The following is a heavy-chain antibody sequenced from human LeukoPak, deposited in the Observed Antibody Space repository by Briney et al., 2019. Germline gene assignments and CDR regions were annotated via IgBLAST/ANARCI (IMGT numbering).Heavy chain of an antibody. V-gene: IGHV3-74*01. J-gene: IGHJ6*03. CDR2: TNTHGTSA. D-gene: IGHD6-13*01. CDR1: GFTFNNYW. Sequence: PAGSLRRSCSASGFTFNNYWMHWVRQAPGNGRVGGARTNTHGTSANYADSVKGRFIISRDKANNTLYLQMNGLRDEDTGVYYALAGYYSYYMDVWGKGTTVTVSS. CDR3: LAGYYSYYMDV.